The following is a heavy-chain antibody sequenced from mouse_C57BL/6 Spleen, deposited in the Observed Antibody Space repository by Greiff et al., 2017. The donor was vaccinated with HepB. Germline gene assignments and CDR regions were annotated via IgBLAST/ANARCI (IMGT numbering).Heavy chain of an antibody. D-gene: IGHD1-1*01. CDR3: TPHYGSSSYYFDY. CDR1: GYTFTSYW. Sequence: EVQLQQSGTVLARPGASVKMSCKTSGYTFTSYWMHWVKQRPGQGLEWIGAIYPGNSDTSYNQKFKGKAKLTAVTSASTAYMELSSLTNEDSAVYYCTPHYGSSSYYFDYWGQGTTLTVSS. J-gene: IGHJ2*01. V-gene: IGHV1-5*01. CDR2: IYPGNSDT.